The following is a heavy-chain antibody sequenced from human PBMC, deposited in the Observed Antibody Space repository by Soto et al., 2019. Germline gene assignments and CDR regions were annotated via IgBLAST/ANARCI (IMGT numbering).Heavy chain of an antibody. V-gene: IGHV5-51*07. D-gene: IGHD3-3*01. J-gene: IGHJ6*02. Sequence: PGESLKISCKSSGYSFTSDWIGWVHPMPGKGLEWMGIIYAGDSDTRYRPSFQGQVTISADKSISTAYLQWSSLKASDTAMYYCARQGKYYDFWSGYPTYGMDVWGQGTTVTVSS. CDR3: ARQGKYYDFWSGYPTYGMDV. CDR2: IYAGDSDT. CDR1: GYSFTSDW.